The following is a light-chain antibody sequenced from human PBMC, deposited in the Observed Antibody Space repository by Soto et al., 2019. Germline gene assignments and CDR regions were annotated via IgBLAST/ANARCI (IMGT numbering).Light chain of an antibody. CDR3: RQYGRSLEFA. CDR1: QSVSNNY. V-gene: IGKV3-20*01. J-gene: IGKJ4*01. CDR2: GAS. Sequence: IVLSQSPGTLSLSTGERATLSCRASQSVSNNYLAWYQQKPGQAPRLLIYGASNRATGIPDRFSGSGSGTDFTLTISRLEPEDFAVYYCRQYGRSLEFAFGGGTKVDIK.